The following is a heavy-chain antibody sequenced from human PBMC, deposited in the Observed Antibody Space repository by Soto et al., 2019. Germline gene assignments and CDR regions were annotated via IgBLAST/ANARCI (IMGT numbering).Heavy chain of an antibody. D-gene: IGHD6-19*01. J-gene: IGHJ4*02. CDR1: GGSISSGGSS. Sequence: TLSLTCAVSGGSISSGGSSWSWIRQPPGKGLEWIGYIYHSGSTYYNPSLKSRVTISVDRSKNQFSLKLSSVTAADTAVYYCARAGDSSGPVALGYWGQGTLVTVDS. CDR2: IYHSGST. V-gene: IGHV4-30-2*01. CDR3: ARAGDSSGPVALGY.